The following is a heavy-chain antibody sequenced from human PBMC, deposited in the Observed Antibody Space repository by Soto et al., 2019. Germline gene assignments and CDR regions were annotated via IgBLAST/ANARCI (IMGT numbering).Heavy chain of an antibody. J-gene: IGHJ4*02. D-gene: IGHD2-21*02. V-gene: IGHV4-39*01. CDR1: GGSISSSSYY. Sequence: QLQLQESGPGLVKPSETLSLTCTVSGGSISSSSYYCGWIRQPPGKGLEWIGSIYYSGSTYYNPSHKSRVTIAVATSKNQFSLKLSSVTAADTAVYYCARLQSDIVVVTEYYFDYWGQGTLVTVSS. CDR3: ARLQSDIVVVTEYYFDY. CDR2: IYYSGST.